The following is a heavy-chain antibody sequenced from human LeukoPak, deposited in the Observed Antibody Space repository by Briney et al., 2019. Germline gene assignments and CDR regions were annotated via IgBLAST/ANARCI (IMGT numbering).Heavy chain of an antibody. J-gene: IGHJ4*02. Sequence: GGSLRLSCAASGFTFSSYSMNWVRQAPGKGLEWVSSISSSSSYIYYADSVKGRFTISRDNAKNSLYLQMNSLRAEDTAVYYCARAPIVGATIDYWGQGTLVTVSS. D-gene: IGHD1-26*01. CDR1: GFTFSSYS. CDR2: ISSSSSYI. CDR3: ARAPIVGATIDY. V-gene: IGHV3-21*01.